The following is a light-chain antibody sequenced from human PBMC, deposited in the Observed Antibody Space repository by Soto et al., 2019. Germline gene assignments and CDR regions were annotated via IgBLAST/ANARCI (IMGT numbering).Light chain of an antibody. V-gene: IGKV1-5*01. CDR1: QSISSW. J-gene: IGKJ1*01. CDR2: DAS. Sequence: IQMTQSPSSLSASVGDRVSITCRASQSISSWLAWYQQKPGKAPKPLIYDASILESGVPARFSGSGSGTEFILTISSLQPDDVGTYYCQQYNTHSGTFGQGTKVDIK. CDR3: QQYNTHSGT.